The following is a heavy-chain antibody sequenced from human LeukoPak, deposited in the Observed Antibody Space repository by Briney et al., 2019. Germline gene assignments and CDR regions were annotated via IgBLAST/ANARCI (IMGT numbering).Heavy chain of an antibody. CDR2: IYYSGST. D-gene: IGHD6-19*01. CDR3: ARATAGTGNWFDP. J-gene: IGHJ5*02. Sequence: KPSETLSLTCTVSGGSISSYYWSWIRQPPGKGLEWIGYIYYSGSTNYNPSLKSRVTISVDTSKNQFSLKLSSVTAADTAVYYCARATAGTGNWFDPWGQGTLVTVSS. V-gene: IGHV4-59*01. CDR1: GGSISSYY.